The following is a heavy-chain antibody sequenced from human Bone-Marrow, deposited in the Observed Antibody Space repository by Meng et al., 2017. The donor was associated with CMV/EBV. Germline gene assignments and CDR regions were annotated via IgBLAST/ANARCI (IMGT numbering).Heavy chain of an antibody. J-gene: IGHJ6*02. Sequence: GSLRLSCTVSGYSISSGYYWGWNRQPPGKGLEWIGSIYHSGSTYYNPSLKSRVTISVDTSKNQFSLKLSSVTAADTAVYYCAREGPYVDTAMVYGMDVWGQGTTVTVSS. V-gene: IGHV4-38-2*02. CDR3: AREGPYVDTAMVYGMDV. CDR1: GYSISSGYY. CDR2: IYHSGST. D-gene: IGHD5-18*01.